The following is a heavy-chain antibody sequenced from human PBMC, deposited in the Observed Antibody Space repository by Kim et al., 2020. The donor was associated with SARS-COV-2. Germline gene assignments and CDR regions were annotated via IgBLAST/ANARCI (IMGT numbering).Heavy chain of an antibody. CDR3: ARDHPTFSGIVVVVAGAGMDV. Sequence: RFTTSRDNSKNTLYLQMNSLRAEDTAVYYCARDHPTFSGIVVVVAGAGMDVWGQGTTVTVSS. J-gene: IGHJ6*02. D-gene: IGHD2-15*01. V-gene: IGHV3-30*01.